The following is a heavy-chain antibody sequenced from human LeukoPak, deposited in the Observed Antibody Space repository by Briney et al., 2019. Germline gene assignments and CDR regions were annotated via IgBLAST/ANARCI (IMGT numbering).Heavy chain of an antibody. D-gene: IGHD1-14*01. Sequence: GGSLRLSCAASGFTFSNAWMSWVRQAPGKGLEWVGRIKSNTDDGTADYAAPVKGRFTISRDDSKNTLYLQMNSLKTEDTGVYYCNKYRGLFDYWGQGTLVTVS. CDR3: NKYRGLFDY. V-gene: IGHV3-15*01. CDR2: IKSNTDDGTA. J-gene: IGHJ4*02. CDR1: GFTFSNAW.